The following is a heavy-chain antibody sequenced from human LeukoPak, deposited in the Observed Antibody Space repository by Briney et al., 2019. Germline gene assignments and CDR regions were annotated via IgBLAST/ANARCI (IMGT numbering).Heavy chain of an antibody. Sequence: ASVTVSFKASGYTFTTYYMYWVRQAPGQGLEWMGIINPSGGSASYAQKFHGRVTMTRDTSTNTVYMELSSLRSEDTAVYYCARGYCSGGSCANFDYWGQGTLVTVSS. D-gene: IGHD2-15*01. CDR1: GYTFTTYY. J-gene: IGHJ4*02. CDR2: INPSGGSA. CDR3: ARGYCSGGSCANFDY. V-gene: IGHV1-46*01.